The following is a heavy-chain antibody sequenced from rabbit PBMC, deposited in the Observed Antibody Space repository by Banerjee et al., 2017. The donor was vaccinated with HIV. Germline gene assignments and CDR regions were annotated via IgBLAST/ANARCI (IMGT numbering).Heavy chain of an antibody. CDR3: ARDLAGVIGWNFGL. V-gene: IGHV1S45*01. Sequence: QEQLEESGGGLVKPEGSLTLTCKASGFDLSSYYYICWVRQAPEKGLELIACIYTGTSGSTWYANWAKGRFTISKTSSTTVTLQMTSLTAADTATYFCARDLAGVIGWNFGLWGQGTLVTVS. CDR1: GFDLSSYYY. D-gene: IGHD4-1*01. CDR2: IYTGTSGST. J-gene: IGHJ3*01.